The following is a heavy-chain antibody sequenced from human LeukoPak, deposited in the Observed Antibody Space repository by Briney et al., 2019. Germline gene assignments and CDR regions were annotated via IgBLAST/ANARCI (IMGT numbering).Heavy chain of an antibody. CDR2: IDNAGNLT. V-gene: IGHV3-74*03. Sequence: GGSLRLSCAASGFTFSNYWIHWVRQAPGKGLVWVSRIDNAGNLTTYPDSVKGRFTISRDNAENTLYLQMKSLRVEDTAVYYCVRSAFHAGSGNYYDYWGQGTLVTVSS. J-gene: IGHJ4*02. CDR3: VRSAFHAGSGNYYDY. CDR1: GFTFSNYW. D-gene: IGHD3-22*01.